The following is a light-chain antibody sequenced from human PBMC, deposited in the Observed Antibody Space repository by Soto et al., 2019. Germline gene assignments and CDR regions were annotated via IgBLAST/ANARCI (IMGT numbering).Light chain of an antibody. CDR1: QSVSSSY. V-gene: IGKV3-20*01. J-gene: IGKJ2*01. CDR2: GAS. Sequence: EIVLTQSPGPLSLSPGDRATLSCRASQSVSSSYLAWYQQKPGQAPRLLIYGASSRATGIPDRFSGSGSGTDFTLTISRLEPEDFAVYYCQQYGSSPPDTFGQGTKLAIK. CDR3: QQYGSSPPDT.